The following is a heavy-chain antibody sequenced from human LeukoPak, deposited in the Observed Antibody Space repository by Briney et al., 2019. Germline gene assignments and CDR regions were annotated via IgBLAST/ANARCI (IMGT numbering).Heavy chain of an antibody. Sequence: GGSLRLSCAASRFTFSSYGMHWVRQAPGKGLEWVAFIRYDGSNKYYADSVKGRFTISRDNSKNTLYLQMNSLRPEDTAVYYCARDRYYFDSRGYYYPSYYFDYWGQGSLVTVSS. V-gene: IGHV3-30*02. CDR3: ARDRYYFDSRGYYYPSYYFDY. CDR2: IRYDGSNK. CDR1: RFTFSSYG. J-gene: IGHJ4*02. D-gene: IGHD3-22*01.